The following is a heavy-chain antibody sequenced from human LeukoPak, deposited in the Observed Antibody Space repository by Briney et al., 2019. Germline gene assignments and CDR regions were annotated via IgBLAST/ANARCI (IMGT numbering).Heavy chain of an antibody. CDR2: IKSKPDDGTT. J-gene: IGHJ4*02. Sequence: GGSPRLSCAASGFTFSNAWMSWVRQAPGKGLEWVGRIKSKPDDGTTDYAAPVKGRFTISRDDSKNTLYLQMNSLKIEDTAVYYCTSTLGYWGQGTLVTVSS. V-gene: IGHV3-15*01. D-gene: IGHD5/OR15-5a*01. CDR1: GFTFSNAW. CDR3: TSTLGY.